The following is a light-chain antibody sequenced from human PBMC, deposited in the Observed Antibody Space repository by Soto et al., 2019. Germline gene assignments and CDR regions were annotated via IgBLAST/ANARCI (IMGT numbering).Light chain of an antibody. CDR3: QQRSNWPPKYT. Sequence: EIVLTQSPATLSLSPGERATLSCRASQSFSSYLAWYQQKPGQAPRLLIYDASNRATGIPARFSGSGSGPDFTLTISSLEPEDFAVYYCQQRSNWPPKYTFGQGTKLEIK. CDR1: QSFSSY. V-gene: IGKV3-11*01. CDR2: DAS. J-gene: IGKJ2*01.